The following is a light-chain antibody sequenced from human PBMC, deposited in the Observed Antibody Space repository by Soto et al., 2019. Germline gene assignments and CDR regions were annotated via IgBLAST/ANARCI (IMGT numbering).Light chain of an antibody. J-gene: IGKJ4*01. CDR2: DAS. V-gene: IGKV1-33*01. Sequence: DIQMTQSRSSLSACVGDRFTITCQASQDISRYLNWYQHKPGKAPKLLIYDASNLETRVPSRFSGSGSGTDFTFTISSLQPEDFATYYCQQYDNLPLTFGGGTKVDIK. CDR3: QQYDNLPLT. CDR1: QDISRY.